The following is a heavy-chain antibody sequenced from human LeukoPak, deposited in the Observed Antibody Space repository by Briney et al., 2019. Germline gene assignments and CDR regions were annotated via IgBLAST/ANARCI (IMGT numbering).Heavy chain of an antibody. D-gene: IGHD1-26*01. Sequence: GGSQRLSCATSGFTFSNHAMHWVRQASGKGLEWVSAIGTAGDTFYPGSVKGRFTISRENAKNSLSLQMNSLRAEDTAVYYCVRQQTPHGNFDYWGQGTLVTVSS. V-gene: IGHV3-13*01. CDR2: IGTAGDT. J-gene: IGHJ4*02. CDR3: VRQQTPHGNFDY. CDR1: GFTFSNHA.